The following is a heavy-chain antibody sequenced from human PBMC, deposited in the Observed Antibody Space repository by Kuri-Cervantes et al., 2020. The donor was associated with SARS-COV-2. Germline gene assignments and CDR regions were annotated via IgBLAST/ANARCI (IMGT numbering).Heavy chain of an antibody. CDR1: GFTFSSYG. Sequence: GGSLRLSCAASGFTFSSYGMHWVRQAPGKGPEWVVFIRYDGSNKYYADSVKGRFTISRDNSKNTLYLQMNSLRAEDTAVYYCAKAGYIAAAGAYYYYYMDVWGKGTTVTVSS. J-gene: IGHJ6*03. D-gene: IGHD6-13*01. V-gene: IGHV3-30*02. CDR2: IRYDGSNK. CDR3: AKAGYIAAAGAYYYYYMDV.